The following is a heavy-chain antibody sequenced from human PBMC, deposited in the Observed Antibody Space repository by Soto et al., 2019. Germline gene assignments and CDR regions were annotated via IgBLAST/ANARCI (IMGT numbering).Heavy chain of an antibody. Sequence: QVQLVQSGAEVKKPGSSVKVSCMSSGYTFTSYDINWVRQATGQGFEWMGWMNPNSGNTGYVQKIQGRVTMTRNTSISTAYMEVSSLRSEDTAVYYCARATKGTIMASDYWGQGTLVTVSS. CDR3: ARATKGTIMASDY. V-gene: IGHV1-8*01. CDR1: GYTFTSYD. J-gene: IGHJ4*01. CDR2: MNPNSGNT. D-gene: IGHD3-16*01.